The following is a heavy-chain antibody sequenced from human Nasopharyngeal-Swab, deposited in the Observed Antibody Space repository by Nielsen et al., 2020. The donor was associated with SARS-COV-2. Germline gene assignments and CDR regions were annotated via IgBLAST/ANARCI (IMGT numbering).Heavy chain of an antibody. V-gene: IGHV4-34*01. CDR3: ARLQITMIVVVITRGWFDP. Sequence: VRQMPGKGLEWIGEINHSGSTNYNPSLKSRVTISVDTSKNQFSLKLSSVTAADTAVYYCARLQITMIVVVITRGWFDPWGRGTLVTVSS. J-gene: IGHJ5*02. CDR2: INHSGST. D-gene: IGHD3-22*01.